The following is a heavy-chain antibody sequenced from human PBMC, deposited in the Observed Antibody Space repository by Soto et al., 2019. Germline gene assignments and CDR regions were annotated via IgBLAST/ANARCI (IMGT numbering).Heavy chain of an antibody. CDR2: INTNTGNP. V-gene: IGHV7-4-1*02. CDR3: ARDAAPLKSYYYYYMDV. CDR1: GYTFTSYA. J-gene: IGHJ6*03. Sequence: ASVKVSCKASGYTFTSYAMNWVRQAPGQGLEWMGWINTNTGNPTYAQGFTGRFVFSLDTSVSTAYLQISSLKAEDTAVYYCARDAAPLKSYYYYYMDVWGKGTTVTVSS. D-gene: IGHD3-16*02.